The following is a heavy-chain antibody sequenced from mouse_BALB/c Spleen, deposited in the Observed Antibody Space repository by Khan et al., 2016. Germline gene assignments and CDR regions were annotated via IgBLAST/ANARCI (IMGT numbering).Heavy chain of an antibody. CDR2: IDPESGDT. V-gene: IGHV14-4*02. CDR1: AFNINAYY. J-gene: IGHJ2*01. CDR3: NAIYYGNYIYFDY. D-gene: IGHD2-1*01. Sequence: VQLKQSGAELVRSGASVKLSCTASAFNINAYYIHWVKQRPEQGLEWIGWIDPESGDTEYFPKFQGKATVNADTSSNTAYLQLSSLTSEDSAVYYCNAIYYGNYIYFDYWGQGTTLTVSS.